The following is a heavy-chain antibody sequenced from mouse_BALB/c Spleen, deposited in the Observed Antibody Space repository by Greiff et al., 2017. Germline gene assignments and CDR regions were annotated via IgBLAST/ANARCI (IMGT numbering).Heavy chain of an antibody. CDR1: GFSLTSYG. D-gene: IGHD2-1*01. J-gene: IGHJ4*01. CDR3: ARPYGNYGYAMDY. Sequence: VQLQESGPGLVQPSQSLSITCTVSGFSLTSYGVHWVRQSPGKGLEWLGVIWSGGSTDYNAAFISRLSISKDNSKSQVFFKMNSLQANDTAIYYCARPYGNYGYAMDYWGQGTSVTVSS. CDR2: IWSGGST. V-gene: IGHV2-2*02.